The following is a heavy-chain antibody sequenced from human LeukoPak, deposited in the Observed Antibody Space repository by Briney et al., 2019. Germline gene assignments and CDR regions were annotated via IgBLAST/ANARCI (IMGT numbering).Heavy chain of an antibody. D-gene: IGHD1-26*01. Sequence: PGWSLPLSCVASGFIYSNYSMTGVRPPPGKEVEWVSAIGGDAVGKAYADSVKGRFTISRDNSKNTLFLQMNSLSAEDTALYYCARRMGGTPDYWGLGTLVTVSS. CDR2: IGGDAVGK. CDR3: ARRMGGTPDY. CDR1: GFIYSNYS. J-gene: IGHJ4*02. V-gene: IGHV3-23*01.